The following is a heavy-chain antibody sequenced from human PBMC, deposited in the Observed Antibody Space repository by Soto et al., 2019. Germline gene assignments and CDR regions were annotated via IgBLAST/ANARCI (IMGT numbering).Heavy chain of an antibody. D-gene: IGHD3-22*01. CDR1: GGSISSSSYY. J-gene: IGHJ5*02. CDR2: IYYSGST. CDR3: ARHRLVVITSNWFDP. V-gene: IGHV4-39*01. Sequence: SSETLSLTCTVSGGSISSSSYYWGWIRQPPGKGLEWIGSIYYSGSTYYNPSLKSRVTISVDTSKNQFSLKLSSVTAADTAVYYCARHRLVVITSNWFDPWGQGTLVTVSS.